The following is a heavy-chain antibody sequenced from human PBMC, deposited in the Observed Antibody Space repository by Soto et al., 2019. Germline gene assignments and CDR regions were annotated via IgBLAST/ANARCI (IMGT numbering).Heavy chain of an antibody. D-gene: IGHD3-3*01. CDR1: GYRFNTYG. J-gene: IGHJ6*02. Sequence: GASVKVSCKASGYRFNTYGISWVRQAPGQGLEWMGRISSYNVDTNYAEKFDDRLTMTTDTSTNTAYMELKSLRSDDTAVYFCARGHGEIIGAMDVWGQGTSVTVSS. V-gene: IGHV1-18*01. CDR3: ARGHGEIIGAMDV. CDR2: ISSYNVDT.